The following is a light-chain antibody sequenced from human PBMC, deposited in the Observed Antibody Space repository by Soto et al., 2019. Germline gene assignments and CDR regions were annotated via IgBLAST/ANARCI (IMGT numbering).Light chain of an antibody. CDR3: QHYNDWPPTWT. V-gene: IGKV3-15*01. J-gene: IGKJ1*01. Sequence: EIVMTQSPATLSVSPGERATLSCRASQSVSSKLAWYQQKPGQTPRVLIYGASTRATGIPARFSGSGSGTEVTLTISRLQSEDFAVYYCQHYNDWPPTWTFGPGTRVEIK. CDR1: QSVSSK. CDR2: GAS.